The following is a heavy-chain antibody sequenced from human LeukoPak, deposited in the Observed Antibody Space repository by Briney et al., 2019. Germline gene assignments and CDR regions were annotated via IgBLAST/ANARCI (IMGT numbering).Heavy chain of an antibody. J-gene: IGHJ4*02. CDR1: GFSFDDYG. CDR2: ITWNSNRE. CDR3: AKDGGGVTMTLDY. D-gene: IGHD4-17*01. V-gene: IGHV3-9*01. Sequence: QPGGSLRLSCAASGFSFDDYGMHWVRQVPGKGLEWVSGITWNSNREGYTDSVKGRFTISGDNAKNSLYLQMNSLRVEDTALYYCAKDGGGVTMTLDYWGQGTLVTVS.